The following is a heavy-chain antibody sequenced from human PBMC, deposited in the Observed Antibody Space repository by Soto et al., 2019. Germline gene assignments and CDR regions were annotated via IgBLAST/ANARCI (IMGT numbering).Heavy chain of an antibody. CDR1: GFSFATYG. D-gene: IGHD2-15*01. V-gene: IGHV3-48*02. CDR2: ISSSSSII. J-gene: IGHJ5*02. Sequence: EVQLVESGGGLVQPGGSLRLSCAASGFSFATYGMNWVRQAPGKGLEWVSFISSSSSIIHYADSVEGRFTISRDDAKNSLYLQMNSLRDEDTAVYYCAKTGGTETNNWFDPWGQGTLVTVSS. CDR3: AKTGGTETNNWFDP.